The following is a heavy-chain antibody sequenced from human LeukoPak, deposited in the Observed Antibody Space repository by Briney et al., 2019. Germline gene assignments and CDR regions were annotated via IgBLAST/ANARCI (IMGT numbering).Heavy chain of an antibody. CDR3: ARSRRPGVAAAGPYYFDY. V-gene: IGHV3-48*04. Sequence: GGSLRLSCAASGFTFSSYSMNWVRQAPGEGLEWVSYISSSSSTIYYADSVKGRFTISRDNAKNSLYLQMNSLRAEDTAVYYCARSRRPGVAAAGPYYFDYWGQGTLVTVSS. CDR2: ISSSSSTI. J-gene: IGHJ4*02. D-gene: IGHD6-13*01. CDR1: GFTFSSYS.